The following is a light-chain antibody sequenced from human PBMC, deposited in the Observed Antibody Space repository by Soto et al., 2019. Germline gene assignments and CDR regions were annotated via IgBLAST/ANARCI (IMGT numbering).Light chain of an antibody. CDR3: AAWDGSLNGWV. V-gene: IGLV1-44*01. CDR2: SND. CDR1: SSSIGSNP. J-gene: IGLJ3*02. Sequence: QSVLTQAPSASGTPGQRVTISCSGSSSSIGSNPVSWYQQVPGTAPKLLISSNDQRPSGVPDRFSGSKSGTSASLAIGGLQSEDEADYYCAAWDGSLNGWVFGRGTKLTVL.